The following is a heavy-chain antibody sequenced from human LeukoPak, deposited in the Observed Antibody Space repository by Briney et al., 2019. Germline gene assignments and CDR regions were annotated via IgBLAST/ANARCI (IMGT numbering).Heavy chain of an antibody. J-gene: IGHJ3*02. CDR2: IYHSGST. D-gene: IGHD5-12*01. Sequence: PSETLSLTCTVSGGSISSYYWTWIRQPPGKGLEWIGYIYHSGSTNYNPSLKSRVTISVDKSKNQFSLKLSSVTAADTAVYYCARQDVATSHDAFDMWGQGTMVTVSS. CDR1: GGSISSYY. CDR3: ARQDVATSHDAFDM. V-gene: IGHV4-59*08.